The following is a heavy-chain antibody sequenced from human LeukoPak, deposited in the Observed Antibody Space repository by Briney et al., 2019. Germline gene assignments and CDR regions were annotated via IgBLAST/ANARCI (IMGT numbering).Heavy chain of an antibody. CDR3: ARIDPLGFFDQ. D-gene: IGHD6-25*01. J-gene: IGHJ4*02. V-gene: IGHV4-59*13. CDR1: AAFTSTYY. CDR2: VFYSGSS. Sequence: SETLSLTCTVSAAFTSTYYWSWVRQPPTGGLEWSGYVFYSGSSNYNPNFSSRVTMSVDTSKSQFSLKLTSVTAADTAVYYCARIDPLGFFDQWGQGTLVTVSS.